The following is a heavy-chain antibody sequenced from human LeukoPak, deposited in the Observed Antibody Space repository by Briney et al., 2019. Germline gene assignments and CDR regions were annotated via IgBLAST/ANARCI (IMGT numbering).Heavy chain of an antibody. V-gene: IGHV3-48*03. CDR1: GFTFSNYE. CDR2: ISRVGTTI. D-gene: IGHD6-13*01. CDR3: ARVEQQLFDY. J-gene: IGHJ4*02. Sequence: GGSLRLSRAASGFTFSNYEMNWVRQAPGKGLEWVSYISRVGTTIYYADSVKGRFTNSRDNAKNSLYLQMNSLRAEDTAVYYCARVEQQLFDYWGQGTLVTVSS.